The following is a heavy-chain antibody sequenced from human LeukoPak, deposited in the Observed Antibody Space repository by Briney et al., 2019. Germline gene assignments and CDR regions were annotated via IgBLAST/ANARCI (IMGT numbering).Heavy chain of an antibody. D-gene: IGHD6-13*01. J-gene: IGHJ6*03. V-gene: IGHV4-61*02. CDR1: GGSISSGSYY. CDR2: IYTSGST. Sequence: SETLSLTCTVSGGSISSGSYYWSWIRQPAGKGLEWIGRIYTSGSTNYNPSLKSRFTISVDTSKNEFSLKLSSVTAADTAAYYCARRPIAGLTGYYYYYMDVWGKGTTVTVSS. CDR3: ARRPIAGLTGYYYYYMDV.